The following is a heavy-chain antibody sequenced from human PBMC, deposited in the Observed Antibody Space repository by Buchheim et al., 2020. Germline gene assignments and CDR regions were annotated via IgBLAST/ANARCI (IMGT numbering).Heavy chain of an antibody. CDR3: SRYTNPYYFDY. V-gene: IGHV4-4*02. Sequence: QVQLQESGPGLVKPSGTLSLTCAVSGGSISSSNWWGWVRQPPGKGLEWIGEIYHSGSTDYNPSLKSRVTISVAKSKNQFSLKVSSVTATDTAVYYWSRYTNPYYFDYWGQGTL. CDR2: IYHSGST. CDR1: GGSISSSNW. J-gene: IGHJ4*02. D-gene: IGHD1-1*01.